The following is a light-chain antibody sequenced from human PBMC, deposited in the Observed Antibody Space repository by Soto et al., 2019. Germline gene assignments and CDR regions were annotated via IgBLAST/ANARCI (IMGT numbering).Light chain of an antibody. V-gene: IGLV2-18*02. J-gene: IGLJ1*01. CDR1: TSDIGRYNR. CDR3: SSYTSSSTYV. CDR2: EVS. Sequence: QSALTQPPSVSGSPGQSVTISCTGTTSDIGRYNRVSWYQQPPGTAPKLMIYEVSSRPSGVPDRFSGSKSGNTASLTISGLQAEDEADYYCSSYTSSSTYVFGTGTKLTVL.